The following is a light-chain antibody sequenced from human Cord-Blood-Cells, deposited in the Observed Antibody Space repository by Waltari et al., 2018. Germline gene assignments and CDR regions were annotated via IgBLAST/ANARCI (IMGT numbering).Light chain of an antibody. CDR3: QQDYSTPYT. J-gene: IGKJ2*01. CDR1: QSDLYSSNNKNY. Sequence: DIMMTQSPHSLAVSLGERATINCKSRQSDLYSSNNKNYLAWYQQKRGQPPKLRIYWASTREYGVPDRFSGSWSGTDFTLTISSLQAEDVAVYYCQQDYSTPYTFGQGTKLEIK. CDR2: WAS. V-gene: IGKV4-1*01.